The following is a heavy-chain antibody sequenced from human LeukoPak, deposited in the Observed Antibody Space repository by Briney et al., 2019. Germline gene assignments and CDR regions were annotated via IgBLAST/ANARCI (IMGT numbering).Heavy chain of an antibody. CDR3: ARALQVAAIGRSPFHYMDV. CDR2: ISAYNGNT. Sequence: ASVKVSFKASGYTFTSYGVSWVRHDPAQGLERKGWISAYNGNTKYAQKLQGRVTMTADTSTSTAYMELRSLRSDDTAVYYCARALQVAAIGRSPFHYMDVWGKGTTVTVSS. J-gene: IGHJ6*03. V-gene: IGHV1-18*01. D-gene: IGHD6-19*01. CDR1: GYTFTSYG.